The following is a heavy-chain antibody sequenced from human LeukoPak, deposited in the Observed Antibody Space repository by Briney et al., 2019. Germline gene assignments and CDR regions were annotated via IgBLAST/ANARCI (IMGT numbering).Heavy chain of an antibody. D-gene: IGHD3-10*01. V-gene: IGHV3-23*01. CDR1: GFTFSNYA. CDR3: AKAHGYGSGSYYNAPLDY. Sequence: GGSLRLSCAASGFTFSNYAMSWVRQAPGKGLEWVSGTTGSGGRTYYADSVKGRFTISRDNSKNTLYLQMNSLRAEDTAVYYCAKAHGYGSGSYYNAPLDYWGQGTLVTVSS. CDR2: TTGSGGRT. J-gene: IGHJ4*02.